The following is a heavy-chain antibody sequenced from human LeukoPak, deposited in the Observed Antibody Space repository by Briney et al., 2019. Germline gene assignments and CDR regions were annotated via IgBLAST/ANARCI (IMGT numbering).Heavy chain of an antibody. CDR1: GGTFSSYA. V-gene: IGHV1-69*13. CDR3: AREPGVILTGHLYRLNAFDI. CDR2: IIPIFGTA. J-gene: IGHJ3*02. D-gene: IGHD3-9*01. Sequence: SVTVSCTASGGTFSSYAISWVRQAPGQGLEWMGGIIPIFGTANYAQKFQGRVTITADESTSTAYMELSSLRSEDTAVYYCAREPGVILTGHLYRLNAFDIWGQGTMVTVSS.